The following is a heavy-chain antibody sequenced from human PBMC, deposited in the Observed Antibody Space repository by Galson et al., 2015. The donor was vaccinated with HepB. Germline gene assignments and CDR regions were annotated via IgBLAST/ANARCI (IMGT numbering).Heavy chain of an antibody. J-gene: IGHJ4*02. CDR3: AKDRAVAGPTRGWFRYYFDY. CDR1: GFIFSSYA. V-gene: IGHV3-23*01. Sequence: SLRLSCAASGFIFSSYAMSWVRQAPGEGLEWVSGISLSGSSTDYADSVKGRFTISRDNSKNTLYLQMNNLRAEDTAVYYCAKDRAVAGPTRGWFRYYFDYWGQGTLVTVSS. D-gene: IGHD6-19*01. CDR2: ISLSGSST.